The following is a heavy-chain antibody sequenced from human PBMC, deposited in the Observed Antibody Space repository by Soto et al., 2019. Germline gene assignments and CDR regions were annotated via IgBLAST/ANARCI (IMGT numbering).Heavy chain of an antibody. D-gene: IGHD6-13*01. V-gene: IGHV4-4*02. Sequence: PSEPLALTCAFSCGSISRGDWWIWVRHPPGKGLEWIGEIYHSGSTNFNPSLESRVTILVDKSKSQFSLKLSSVTAADTAAYYCARVRYSSTWYEVGDHWGQGTLVTVSS. J-gene: IGHJ4*02. CDR3: ARVRYSSTWYEVGDH. CDR2: IYHSGST. CDR1: CGSISRGDW.